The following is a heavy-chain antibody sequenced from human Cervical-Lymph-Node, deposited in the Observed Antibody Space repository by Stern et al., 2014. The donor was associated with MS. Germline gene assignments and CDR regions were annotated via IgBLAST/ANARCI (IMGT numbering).Heavy chain of an antibody. J-gene: IGHJ6*02. CDR1: GFTFSSYG. Sequence: VQLAESGAGVVQPGRPLRLSCTASGFTFSSYGIHWVRQAPGQGLAWEAVISYDGSNKCYADSVKGRFTISRDNSKNTLYLQMNSLRAEDAAVYYCAKDLEYSGLYCYGMDVWGQGTTVTVSS. V-gene: IGHV3-30*18. CDR2: ISYDGSNK. D-gene: IGHD5-12*01. CDR3: AKDLEYSGLYCYGMDV.